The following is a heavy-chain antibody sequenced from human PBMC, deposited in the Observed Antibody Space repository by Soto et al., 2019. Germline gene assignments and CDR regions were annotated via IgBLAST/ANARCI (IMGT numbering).Heavy chain of an antibody. D-gene: IGHD5-12*01. CDR3: ARDVEYSGYEWIDY. CDR1: GGSFSGYY. V-gene: IGHV4-34*01. J-gene: IGHJ4*02. CDR2: INHSGST. Sequence: PSETLSLTCAVYGGSFSGYYWSWIRQPPGKGLEWIGEINHSGSTNYNPSLKSRVTISVDTSKNQFSLKLSSVTAADTAVYYCARDVEYSGYEWIDYRGQGTLVTVSS.